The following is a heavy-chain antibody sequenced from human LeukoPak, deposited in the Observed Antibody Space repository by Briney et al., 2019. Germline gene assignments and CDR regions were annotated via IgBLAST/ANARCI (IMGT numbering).Heavy chain of an antibody. V-gene: IGHV3-30*02. CDR1: GFTFSSYG. D-gene: IGHD6-13*01. CDR2: IRYDGSNK. Sequence: PGGSLRLSCAASGFTFSSYGMHWVRQAPGKRLEWVAFIRYDGSNKYYADSVKGRFTISRDNSKNTLYLQMNSLRAEDTAVYYCAKDFSSSWYWDYWGQGTLVTVSS. CDR3: AKDFSSSWYWDY. J-gene: IGHJ4*02.